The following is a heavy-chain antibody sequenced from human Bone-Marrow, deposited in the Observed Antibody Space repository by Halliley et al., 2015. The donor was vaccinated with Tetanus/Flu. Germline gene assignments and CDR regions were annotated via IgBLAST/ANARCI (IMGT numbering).Heavy chain of an antibody. V-gene: IGHV4-61*07. CDR3: ARQGGYGLGYMYGEDV. Sequence: GHIYYPGTTDYNPSLKSRVTISVDTSKTHFSLKLTSVTAADRAVYYCARQGGYGLGYMYGEDVWGQGTTFTVSS. CDR2: IYYPGTT. J-gene: IGHJ6*02. D-gene: IGHD3-16*01.